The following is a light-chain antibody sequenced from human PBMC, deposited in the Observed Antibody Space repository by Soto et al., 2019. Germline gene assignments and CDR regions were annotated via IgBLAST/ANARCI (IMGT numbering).Light chain of an antibody. J-gene: IGKJ5*01. V-gene: IGKV4-1*01. CDR3: QQYYSTPIT. CDR1: QSVLYSSNSKNY. Sequence: DIVMTQSPDSLAVSLGERATINCKASQSVLYSSNSKNYLVWYQQKAGQPPKVLIYWASTRESGVPDRFSGSGSGTDFTLTISSLQAEDVAVYYCQQYYSTPITFGQGTRLEI. CDR2: WAS.